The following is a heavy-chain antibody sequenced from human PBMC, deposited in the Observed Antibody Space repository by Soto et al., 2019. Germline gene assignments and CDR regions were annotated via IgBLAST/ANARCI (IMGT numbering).Heavy chain of an antibody. CDR2: ISYDGSNK. Sequence: GGSLRLSCAASGFTFGSYAMHWVRQAPGKGLEWVAVISYDGSNKYYADSVKGRFTISRDNSKNTLYLQMNSLRAEDTAVYYCARDPKSTWSYYYYGMDVWGQGTTVTVSS. D-gene: IGHD3-3*01. J-gene: IGHJ6*02. CDR1: GFTFGSYA. V-gene: IGHV3-30-3*01. CDR3: ARDPKSTWSYYYYGMDV.